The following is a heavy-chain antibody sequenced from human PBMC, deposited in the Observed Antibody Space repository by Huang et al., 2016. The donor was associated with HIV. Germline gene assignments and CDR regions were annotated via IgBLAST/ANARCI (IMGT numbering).Heavy chain of an antibody. D-gene: IGHD3-22*01. CDR1: GFNFNNYD. Sequence: QVQLVQSGAEVKKPGASVKVSCKASGFNFNNYDFNWVRQASGQGLEWMGWMNPKSGNTGYAQKFQGRVTITRNTSITTAHMELRSLRSEDTAVYYCARARGFLYDSTGYYSRYYFDSWGQGTPVTISS. V-gene: IGHV1-8*03. J-gene: IGHJ4*02. CDR2: MNPKSGNT. CDR3: ARARGFLYDSTGYYSRYYFDS.